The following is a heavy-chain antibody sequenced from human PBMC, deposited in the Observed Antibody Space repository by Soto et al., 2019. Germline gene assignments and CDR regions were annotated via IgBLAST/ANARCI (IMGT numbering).Heavy chain of an antibody. CDR3: AHKLPVTTSAFDI. CDR1: GFSLNTSGVG. CDR2: IYWTDDK. V-gene: IGHV2-5*01. D-gene: IGHD4-17*01. Sequence: QITLKESGPTLVKPTQTLTLTCTLSGFSLNTSGVGVGWVRQPPGRALEWLAVIYWTDDKRYSPSLKSRLSITKDTSKNQVVLTMTNMDPMDTAIFFCAHKLPVTTSAFDIWGQGTMVTVSS. J-gene: IGHJ3*02.